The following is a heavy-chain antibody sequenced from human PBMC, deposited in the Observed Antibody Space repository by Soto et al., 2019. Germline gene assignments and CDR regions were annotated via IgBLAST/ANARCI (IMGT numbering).Heavy chain of an antibody. CDR3: AREKYSRNNWFDP. J-gene: IGHJ5*02. Sequence: ASVKVACKASGYTFTGYYMHWVRQATRQGLEWMGWINPNSGGTNYAQKFQGWVTMTRDTSISTAYMELSRLRSDDTAVYYCAREKYSRNNWFDPWGQGTLVTVSS. D-gene: IGHD6-6*01. CDR1: GYTFTGYY. V-gene: IGHV1-2*04. CDR2: INPNSGGT.